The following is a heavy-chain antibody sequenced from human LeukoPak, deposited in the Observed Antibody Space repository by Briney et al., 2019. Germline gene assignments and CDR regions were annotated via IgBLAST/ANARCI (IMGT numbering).Heavy chain of an antibody. CDR3: AKKGGGVYRENDY. D-gene: IGHD2-8*02. V-gene: IGHV3-23*01. CDR1: GFIFSNYA. Sequence: PGGSLRLSCAASGFIFSNYAMSWVRQAPGKGLEWVSAISNGGGGTYYADSVKGRFTISRDNSKNTLYLQMSSLSAEDTAVYYCAKKGGGVYRENDYWGQGTLVTVSS. J-gene: IGHJ4*02. CDR2: ISNGGGGT.